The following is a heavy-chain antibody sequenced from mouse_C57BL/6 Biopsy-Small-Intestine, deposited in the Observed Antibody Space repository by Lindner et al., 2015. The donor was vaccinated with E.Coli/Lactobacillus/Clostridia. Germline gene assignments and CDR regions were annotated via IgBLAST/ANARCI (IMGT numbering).Heavy chain of an antibody. Sequence: VQLQESGAELARPGASVKMSCKASGYTFTSYTMHWVKQRPGQGLEWIGYINPSSGYTKYNQKFKDKATLTADKSSSTAYMQLSSLTSEDSAVYYCARSSSGYCDYWGQGTTLTVSS. CDR2: INPSSGYT. J-gene: IGHJ2*01. V-gene: IGHV1-4*01. CDR1: GYTFTSYT. CDR3: ARSSSGYCDY. D-gene: IGHD3-2*02.